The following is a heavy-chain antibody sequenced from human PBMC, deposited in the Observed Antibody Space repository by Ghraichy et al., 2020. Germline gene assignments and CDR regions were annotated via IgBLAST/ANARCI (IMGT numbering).Heavy chain of an antibody. Sequence: SGPTLVKPTQTLTLTCTFSGFSLSTSGVGVGWIRQPPGKALEWLALIYWDDDKRYSPSLKSRLTITKDTSKNQVVLTMTNMDPVDTATYYCARIHPSGSYPDYWGQGTLVTVSS. J-gene: IGHJ4*02. D-gene: IGHD3-10*01. V-gene: IGHV2-5*02. CDR1: GFSLSTSGVG. CDR3: ARIHPSGSYPDY. CDR2: IYWDDDK.